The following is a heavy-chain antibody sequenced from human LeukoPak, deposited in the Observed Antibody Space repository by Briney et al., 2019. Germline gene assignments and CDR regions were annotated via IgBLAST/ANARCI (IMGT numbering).Heavy chain of an antibody. CDR1: GYTFTSYY. V-gene: IGHV1-18*04. CDR3: ARASGYCSGGSCYFGHFDY. CDR2: ISAYNGNT. D-gene: IGHD2-15*01. Sequence: ASVKVSCKASGYTFTSYYMHWVRQAPGQGLEWMGWISAYNGNTNYAQKLQGRVTMTTDTSTSTAYMELRSLRSDDTAVYYCARASGYCSGGSCYFGHFDYWGQGTLVTVSS. J-gene: IGHJ4*02.